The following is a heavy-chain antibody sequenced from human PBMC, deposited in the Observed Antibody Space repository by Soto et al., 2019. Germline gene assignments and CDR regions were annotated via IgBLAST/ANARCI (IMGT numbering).Heavy chain of an antibody. CDR3: TRAGYSSGWYRMGFDY. J-gene: IGHJ4*02. Sequence: GGSLRLSCTASGFTFGDYAMSWFRQAPGKGLEWVGFIRSKAYGGTTEYAASVKGRFTISRDDSKSIAYLQMNSLKTEDTALYYCTRAGYSSGWYRMGFDYWGQGTLVTVSS. CDR2: IRSKAYGGTT. D-gene: IGHD6-19*01. V-gene: IGHV3-49*03. CDR1: GFTFGDYA.